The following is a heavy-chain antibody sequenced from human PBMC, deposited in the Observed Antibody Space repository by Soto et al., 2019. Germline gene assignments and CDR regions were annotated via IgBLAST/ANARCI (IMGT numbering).Heavy chain of an antibody. CDR2: ISYDGSNK. CDR1: RFTFSSYG. J-gene: IGHJ6*02. Sequence: GGSLRLSCAASRFTFSSYGIHWVRQAPGKGLEWVAVISYDGSNKYYADSVKGRFTISRDNSKNTLYLQMDSLRAEDSAVYYCAKASSSWDGYYYYGMDVWGPGTTVTVSS. CDR3: AKASSSWDGYYYYGMDV. D-gene: IGHD6-13*01. V-gene: IGHV3-30*18.